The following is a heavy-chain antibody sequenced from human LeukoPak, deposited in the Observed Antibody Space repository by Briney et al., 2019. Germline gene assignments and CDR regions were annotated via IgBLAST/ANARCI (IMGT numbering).Heavy chain of an antibody. CDR3: ARGLSSGWHYYYMDV. CDR2: MNPNSGNT. J-gene: IGHJ6*03. V-gene: IGHV1-8*03. D-gene: IGHD6-19*01. CDR1: GYTFTSYD. Sequence: ASVKVSCKASGYTFTSYDINWVRQATGQGLEWMGWMNPNSGNTGYAQKFQGRVTITRNTSISTAYMELSSLRSEDTAVYYFARGLSSGWHYYYMDVWGKGTTVTVSS.